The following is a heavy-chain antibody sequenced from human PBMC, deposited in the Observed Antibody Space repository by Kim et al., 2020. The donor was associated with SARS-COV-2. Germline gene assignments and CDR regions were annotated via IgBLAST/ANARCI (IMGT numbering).Heavy chain of an antibody. V-gene: IGHV1-69*10. J-gene: IGHJ4*02. Sequence: SVKVSCKVSGNTFRTYTINWVRQAPGQGLQWVGRIIPLLGISNYAQNFQGRVTFTADKSTDTVYMELSSLRSEDTAIYYCARDPGSPNWGPPNYWGQGTRVTVSS. D-gene: IGHD7-27*01. CDR1: GNTFRTYT. CDR2: IIPLLGIS. CDR3: ARDPGSPNWGPPNY.